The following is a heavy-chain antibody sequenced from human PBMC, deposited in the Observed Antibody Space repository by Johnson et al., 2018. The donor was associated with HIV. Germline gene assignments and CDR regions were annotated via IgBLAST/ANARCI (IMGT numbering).Heavy chain of an antibody. V-gene: IGHV3-73*01. D-gene: IGHD2-8*02. Sequence: EVQVVESGGGLVQPGGSLKLSCAASGFTFSGSAMHWVRQASGKGLEWVGRIRSKANSYATAYAASVKGRFTISRDDSKNTAYLQMNSLKTEDTAVYYCTRPLVPLDAFDIWGQGTMVTVSS. J-gene: IGHJ3*02. CDR3: TRPLVPLDAFDI. CDR2: IRSKANSYAT. CDR1: GFTFSGSA.